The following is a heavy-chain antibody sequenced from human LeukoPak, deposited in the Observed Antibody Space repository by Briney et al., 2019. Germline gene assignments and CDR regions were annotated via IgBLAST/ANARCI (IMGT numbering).Heavy chain of an antibody. CDR1: GGSISSSNW. CDR3: ANGVDIESYYYYMDV. CDR2: IYRSGST. J-gene: IGHJ6*03. D-gene: IGHD5/OR15-5a*01. V-gene: IGHV4-4*02. Sequence: SETLSLTCAVSGGSISSSNWWSWVRQPPGKGLEWIGEIYRSGSTNYNPSLKSRVTISVDKSKNQFSLKLSSVTAADTAMYYCANGVDIESYYYYMDVWGKGTTVTVSS.